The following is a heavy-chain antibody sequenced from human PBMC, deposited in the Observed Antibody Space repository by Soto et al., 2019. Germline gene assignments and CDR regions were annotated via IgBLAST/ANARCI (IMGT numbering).Heavy chain of an antibody. CDR1: GFTFSSYA. Sequence: GGSLRLSCAASGFTFSSYAMSWVRQAPGKGLEWVSAISGSGGSTYYADSVKGRFTISRDNSKNTLYLQMNSLRAEDTAVYYCAKDGLDTAMAMYYFDYWGQGTLVTVS. CDR3: AKDGLDTAMAMYYFDY. CDR2: ISGSGGST. D-gene: IGHD5-18*01. V-gene: IGHV3-23*01. J-gene: IGHJ4*02.